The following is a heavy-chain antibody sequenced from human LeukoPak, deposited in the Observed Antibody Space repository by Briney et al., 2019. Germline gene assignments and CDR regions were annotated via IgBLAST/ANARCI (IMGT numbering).Heavy chain of an antibody. V-gene: IGHV3-21*04. CDR1: GFTFSSYS. J-gene: IGHJ4*02. Sequence: GGSLRLSCAASGFTFSSYSMNWVRQAPGKGLEWVSSISSSSSYIYYEDSVKGRFTISRDNSKNTLYLQMNSLRAEDTAIYYCAKDRPNYYESNGHYYRRDGDYWGQGTLVTVSS. CDR3: AKDRPNYYESNGHYYRRDGDY. CDR2: ISSSSSYI. D-gene: IGHD3-22*01.